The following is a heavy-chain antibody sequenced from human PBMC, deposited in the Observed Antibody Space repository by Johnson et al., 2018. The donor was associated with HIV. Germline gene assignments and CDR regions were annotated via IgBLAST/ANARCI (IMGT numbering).Heavy chain of an antibody. CDR1: GFTFSDAW. CDR3: ATDRGGSYDAFHI. CDR2: IWFDESNK. V-gene: IGHV3-33*08. Sequence: QVQLVESGGGLVKSGGSLRLSCAASGFTFSDAWMSWVRQVPGKGLEWVAVIWFDESNKYYADSVKGRFSISRDNSKNTLYLQMNSLRGEDTAVYYCATDRGGSYDAFHIWGQGTMVTVSS. J-gene: IGHJ3*02. D-gene: IGHD1-26*01.